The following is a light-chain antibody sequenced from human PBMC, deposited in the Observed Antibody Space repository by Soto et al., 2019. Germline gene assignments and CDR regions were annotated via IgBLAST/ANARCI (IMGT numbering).Light chain of an antibody. J-gene: IGKJ1*01. Sequence: EIVLTQSPGTLSLSPGERATLSCRASQILSKNYLAWYQHKPGQAPRLLIHDASNRATGIPDRFSGSGSGTDFTLTISSLEPEDSAVYYCQQCVTAPLTFGPGTKVEI. CDR2: DAS. CDR1: QILSKNY. V-gene: IGKV3-20*01. CDR3: QQCVTAPLT.